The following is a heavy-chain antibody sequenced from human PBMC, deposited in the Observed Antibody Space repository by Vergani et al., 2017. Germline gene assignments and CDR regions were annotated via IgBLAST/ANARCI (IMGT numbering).Heavy chain of an antibody. J-gene: IGHJ4*02. V-gene: IGHV3-21*01. CDR2: ISSSSSYI. CDR3: ARAFNYYDSSGSKVDD. Sequence: EVQLVESGGGLVKPGGSLRLSCAASGFTFSSYSMNWVRQAPGKGLEWVSSISSSSSYIYYADSVKGRFTISRNNAKNSLYLQMNSLRAEDTAVYYCARAFNYYDSSGSKVDDWGQGTLVTVSS. CDR1: GFTFSSYS. D-gene: IGHD3-22*01.